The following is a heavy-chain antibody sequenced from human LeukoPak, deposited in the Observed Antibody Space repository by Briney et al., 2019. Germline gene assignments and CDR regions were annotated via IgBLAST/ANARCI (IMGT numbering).Heavy chain of an antibody. CDR3: ARDNARYCSGGSCYGVWFDP. V-gene: IGHV3-30*04. CDR1: GFSFSGYA. Sequence: GGSLRLSCVASGFSFSGYAIHWVRQAPGKGLEWVAVISYDGSNKYYADSVKGRFTISRDNSKNTLYLQMNSLRDEDTAVYYCARDNARYCSGGSCYGVWFDPWGQGTLVTVSS. CDR2: ISYDGSNK. J-gene: IGHJ5*02. D-gene: IGHD2-15*01.